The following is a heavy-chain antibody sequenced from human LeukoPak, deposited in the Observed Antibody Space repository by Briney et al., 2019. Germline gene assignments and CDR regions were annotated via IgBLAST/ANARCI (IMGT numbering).Heavy chain of an antibody. CDR3: AKLPRGYFDWQGYFDY. CDR1: GFTFSSYA. D-gene: IGHD3-9*01. V-gene: IGHV3-23*01. J-gene: IGHJ4*02. CDR2: ISGSGGST. Sequence: GGSLRLSCAASGFTFSSYAMSWVRQAPGKGLEWVSAISGSGGSTYYADSVKGRFTISRDNSKNTLYLQMNSLRAADTAVYYCAKLPRGYFDWQGYFDYWGQGTLVTVSS.